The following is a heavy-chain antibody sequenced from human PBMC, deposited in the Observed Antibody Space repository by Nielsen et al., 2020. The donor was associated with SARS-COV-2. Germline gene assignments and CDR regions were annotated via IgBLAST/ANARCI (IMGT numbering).Heavy chain of an antibody. D-gene: IGHD1-1*01. Sequence: PREGLEWMGIIYPGDSDTRYSPSFQGQVTISADKSISTAYLQWSSLKASDTAMYYCARLSAGTTRGVYYYYYGMDVWGQGTTVTVSS. CDR2: IYPGDSDT. V-gene: IGHV5-51*01. J-gene: IGHJ6*02. CDR3: ARLSAGTTRGVYYYYYGMDV.